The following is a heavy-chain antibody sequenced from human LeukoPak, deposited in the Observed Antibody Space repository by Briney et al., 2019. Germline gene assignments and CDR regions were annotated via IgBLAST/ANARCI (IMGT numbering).Heavy chain of an antibody. J-gene: IGHJ4*02. CDR2: INANGINT. D-gene: IGHD6-13*01. Sequence: GGSLRLSCAASGFAFNFYAMSWVRQAPGKGLQWVSTINANGINTYYADSVRGRFTISRDNSKNTLFLQMNSLRADDTAVYFCAKDQKSIAATGYDYWGQGTLVTVSS. CDR3: AKDQKSIAATGYDY. CDR1: GFAFNFYA. V-gene: IGHV3-23*01.